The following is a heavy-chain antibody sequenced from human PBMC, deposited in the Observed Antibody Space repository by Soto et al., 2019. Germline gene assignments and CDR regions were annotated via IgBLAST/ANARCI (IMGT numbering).Heavy chain of an antibody. CDR2: IYPGDSDT. CDR1: GYSFTNYW. D-gene: IGHD2-2*01. V-gene: IGHV5-51*01. CDR3: ARHSGYWSSTSCRQSYGMDV. J-gene: IGHJ6*02. Sequence: ESPKSSCKGSGYSFTNYWIGWVRQMPGESPEWMGIIYPGDSDTRYSPSFQGQVTISADKPISTDYPKWRSLKASDTAMYYCARHSGYWSSTSCRQSYGMDVWGQRTTVRVSS.